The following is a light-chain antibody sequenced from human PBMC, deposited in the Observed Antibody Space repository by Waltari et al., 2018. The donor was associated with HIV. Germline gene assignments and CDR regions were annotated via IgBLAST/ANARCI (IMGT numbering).Light chain of an antibody. Sequence: QSVLTQPPSASGTPGQRVTIPCSGSSSNIGSNPVNWYQQLPGTAPNLLIYSNNQRPSGVPDRCSGSKSGTSASLAISGLQSEDEADYYCATWDDSLNGRWVFGGGTKLTVL. CDR3: ATWDDSLNGRWV. J-gene: IGLJ3*02. CDR2: SNN. CDR1: SSNIGSNP. V-gene: IGLV1-44*01.